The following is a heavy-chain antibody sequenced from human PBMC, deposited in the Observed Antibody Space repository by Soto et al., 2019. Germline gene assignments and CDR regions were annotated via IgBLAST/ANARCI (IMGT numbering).Heavy chain of an antibody. Sequence: ATVKVSCKASGYTFTSYAMHWVRQAPGQRLEWMGWINAGNGNTKYSQKFQGRVTITRDTSASTAYMELSSLRSEDTAVYYCAWVVLGGNYYYYMDVWGKVNTVTVSS. J-gene: IGHJ6*03. D-gene: IGHD3-16*01. V-gene: IGHV1-3*01. CDR1: GYTFTSYA. CDR3: AWVVLGGNYYYYMDV. CDR2: INAGNGNT.